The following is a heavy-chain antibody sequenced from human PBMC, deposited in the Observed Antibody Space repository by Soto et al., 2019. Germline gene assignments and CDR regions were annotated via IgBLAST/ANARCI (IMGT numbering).Heavy chain of an antibody. J-gene: IGHJ6*02. Sequence: QVQLVQSGAEEKKPGASVKVSCKASGYTFTSYAMHWVRQAPGQRLEWMGWINAGNGNTKYSQKFQGRVTITRDTSASSAHMXXSSLRSEDTAVYYCARDLDTAMARVPLNYYYGMDVWGQGTTVTVSS. CDR2: INAGNGNT. D-gene: IGHD5-18*01. V-gene: IGHV1-3*05. CDR1: GYTFTSYA. CDR3: ARDLDTAMARVPLNYYYGMDV.